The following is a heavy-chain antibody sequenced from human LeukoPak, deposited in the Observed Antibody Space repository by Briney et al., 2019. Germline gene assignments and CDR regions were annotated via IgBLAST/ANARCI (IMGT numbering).Heavy chain of an antibody. Sequence: SETLSLTCTVSGGSISSYYWSWIRQPPGKGLEWIGYIYYSGSTNYNPSLKSRVTMSVDTSKNQFSLKLSSVTAADTAVYYCARAVYGTLDYWGQGTLVTVSS. CDR1: GGSISSYY. V-gene: IGHV4-59*01. J-gene: IGHJ4*02. CDR3: ARAVYGTLDY. D-gene: IGHD4-17*01. CDR2: IYYSGST.